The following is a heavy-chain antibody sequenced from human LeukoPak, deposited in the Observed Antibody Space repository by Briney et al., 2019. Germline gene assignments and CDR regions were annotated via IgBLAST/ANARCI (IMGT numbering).Heavy chain of an antibody. J-gene: IGHJ3*02. D-gene: IGHD3-22*01. CDR2: MNPNSGNT. V-gene: IGHV1-8*01. CDR1: GYTFTSYD. Sequence: ASVKVSCKASGYTFTSYDINWVRRATGQGLEWMGWMNPNSGNTGYAQKFQGRVTMTRNTSISTAYMELSSLRSEDTAVYYCARAYDSSGSDAFDTWGQGTMVTVSS. CDR3: ARAYDSSGSDAFDT.